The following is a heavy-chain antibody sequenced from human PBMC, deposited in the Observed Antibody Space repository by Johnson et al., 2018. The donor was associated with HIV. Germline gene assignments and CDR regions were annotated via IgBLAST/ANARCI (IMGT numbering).Heavy chain of an antibody. CDR3: ARSQVAATSEGAFDI. V-gene: IGHV3-30*02. CDR1: GFTFRIYD. CDR2: IRSDGVNK. J-gene: IGHJ3*02. Sequence: VQLVESGGGVVQPGGSLRLSCAASGFTFRIYDMQWVRQAPGKGLEWLAYIRSDGVNKQYTDSVKGRFTISRDNSKNTVYLQMNSLRDEDTSVYYCARSQVAATSEGAFDIWGQGTMVTVSS. D-gene: IGHD2-15*01.